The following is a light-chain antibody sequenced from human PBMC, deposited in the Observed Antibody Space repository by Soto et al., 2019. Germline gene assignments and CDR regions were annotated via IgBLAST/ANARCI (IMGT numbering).Light chain of an antibody. CDR2: DVS. CDR1: SSDIGTYNY. Sequence: QSVLTQPASVSGSPGQSITISCTGTSSDIGTYNYVSWYQQHPGQDPKLMIYDVSNRPSGVSDRFSGSKSGNTASLTISGLQAEDEADYYCYSCSRSSGTRYVFGTGTKLTVL. CDR3: YSCSRSSGTRYV. J-gene: IGLJ1*01. V-gene: IGLV2-14*03.